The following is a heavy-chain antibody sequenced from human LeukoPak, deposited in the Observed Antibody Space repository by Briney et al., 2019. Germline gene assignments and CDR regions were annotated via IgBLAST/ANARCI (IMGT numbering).Heavy chain of an antibody. D-gene: IGHD3-10*01. Sequence: SVKVSCKASGGTFSSYAISWVRQAPGQGLEWMGGIIPIFGTANYAQKFQGRVTITADKSTSTAYMELSSLRSEDTAVYYCARVPLAPPRGYFDYWGQGTLVTVSS. V-gene: IGHV1-69*06. J-gene: IGHJ4*02. CDR2: IIPIFGTA. CDR1: GGTFSSYA. CDR3: ARVPLAPPRGYFDY.